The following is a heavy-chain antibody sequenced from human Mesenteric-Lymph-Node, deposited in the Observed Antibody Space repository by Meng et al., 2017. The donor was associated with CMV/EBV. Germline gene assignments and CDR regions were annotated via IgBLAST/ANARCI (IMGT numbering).Heavy chain of an antibody. J-gene: IGHJ1*01. CDR3: ARNGGSGWYSIRYFQH. CDR1: GYTFTSYD. V-gene: IGHV1-8*01. CDR2: MNPNSGNT. D-gene: IGHD6-19*01. Sequence: GYTFTSYDINWVRQATGQGLEWMGWMNPNSGNTGYAQKFQGRVTMTRNTSISTAYMELSSLRSEDTAVYYCARNGGSGWYSIRYFQHWGQGTLVTVSS.